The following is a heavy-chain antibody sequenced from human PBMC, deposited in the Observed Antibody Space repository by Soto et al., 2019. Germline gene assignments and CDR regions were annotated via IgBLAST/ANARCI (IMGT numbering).Heavy chain of an antibody. V-gene: IGHV4-4*02. CDR3: ARANYGSGRAMDV. J-gene: IGHJ6*02. CDR1: GGSISSSNW. Sequence: SETLSLTCAASGGSISSSNWWSWVRQPPGKGLEWIGEIYHSGSTNYNPSLKSRVTISVDKSKNQFSLKLSSVTAADTAVYYCARANYGSGRAMDVWGQGTTVTVSS. CDR2: IYHSGST. D-gene: IGHD3-10*01.